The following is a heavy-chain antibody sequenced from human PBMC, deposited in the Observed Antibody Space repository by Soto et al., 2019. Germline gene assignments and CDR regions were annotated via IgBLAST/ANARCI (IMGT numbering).Heavy chain of an antibody. V-gene: IGHV3-30*18. CDR3: AQGHLGFIHSHFHI. J-gene: IGHJ3*02. CDR2: ISSDGKTD. Sequence: QVQLVESGGGVIQPGGSLRLSCGASGFTISNFGVHWVRQAPGKGPAWVGAISSDGKTDSYGASVRCRFTVSRDNSQNRVFVKFTRMRSDDTGVYYCAQGHLGFIHSHFHISGQGTMVIISS. D-gene: IGHD3-16*01. CDR1: GFTISNFG.